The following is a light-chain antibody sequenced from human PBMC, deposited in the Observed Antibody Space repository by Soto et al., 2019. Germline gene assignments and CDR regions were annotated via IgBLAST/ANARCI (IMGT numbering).Light chain of an antibody. CDR3: QSWYSSTEVV. V-gene: IGLV3-1*01. J-gene: IGLJ2*01. CDR2: QDS. CDR1: KLGDKY. Sequence: SYELTQPPSVSVSPGQTASITCSGDKLGDKYACWYQQKPGQSPVLVIYQDSKRPSGIPERVSGSNSGNTATLTISGTQAMDEADYDCQSWYSSTEVVFGGGTKVTVL.